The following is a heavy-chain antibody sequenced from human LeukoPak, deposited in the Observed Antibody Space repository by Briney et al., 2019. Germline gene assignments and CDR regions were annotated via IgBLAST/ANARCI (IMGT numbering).Heavy chain of an antibody. CDR1: GGSFSGYY. CDR3: ARGRYDILTGYSNYYYYGMDV. J-gene: IGHJ6*02. CDR2: INHSGST. D-gene: IGHD3-9*01. Sequence: SETLSLTCAVYGGSFSGYYWSWIRQPPGKGLEWIGEINHSGSTNYNPSLKSRVTISVDTSKNQFSLKLSSVTAADTAVYYCARGRYDILTGYSNYYYYGMDVWGQGTTVTVSS. V-gene: IGHV4-34*01.